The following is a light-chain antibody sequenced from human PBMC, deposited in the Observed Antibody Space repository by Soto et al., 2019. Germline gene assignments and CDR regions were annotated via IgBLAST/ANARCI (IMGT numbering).Light chain of an antibody. Sequence: EIVLTQSPGTLSLSPGERATLSCRASQSVSSNYLAWYQQKPGQAPRLLIYDASSRAPGIPNRFSGSGSGTDFTLTISRLEPEDFAVYYCQQYGGSFPPFGQGTKVEIK. CDR3: QQYGGSFPP. V-gene: IGKV3-20*01. J-gene: IGKJ1*01. CDR2: DAS. CDR1: QSVSSNY.